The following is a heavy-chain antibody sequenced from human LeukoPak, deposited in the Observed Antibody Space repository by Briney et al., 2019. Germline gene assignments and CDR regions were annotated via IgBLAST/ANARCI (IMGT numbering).Heavy chain of an antibody. J-gene: IGHJ4*02. CDR1: GGSISSYY. CDR2: IYYSGST. CDR3: ARALYSGYEY. V-gene: IGHV4-59*01. Sequence: SETLSLTCTVSGGSISSYYWSWIRQPPGKGLEWIGYIYYSGSTNYNPSLKSRVTISVDTSKNQFSLKLSSVTAEDTAVYYCARALYSGYEYWGQGTLVTVSS. D-gene: IGHD5-12*01.